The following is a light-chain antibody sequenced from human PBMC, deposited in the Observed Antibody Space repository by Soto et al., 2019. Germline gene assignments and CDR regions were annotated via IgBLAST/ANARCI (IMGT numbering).Light chain of an antibody. CDR2: NVI. CDR1: NSDVDGYNF. V-gene: IGLV2-14*03. CDR3: SSYTSSSTVV. J-gene: IGLJ2*01. Sequence: QSALTQPASVSGSPGQSITISCTGTNSDVDGYNFVSWYQEHPGKAPRLMIYNVINRPSGVSNRFSGSKSGNTASLTISGLQAEDEADYYCSSYTSSSTVVFGGGTKLTVL.